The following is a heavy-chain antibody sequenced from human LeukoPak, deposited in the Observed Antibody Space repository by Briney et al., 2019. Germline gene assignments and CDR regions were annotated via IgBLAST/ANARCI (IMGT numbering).Heavy chain of an antibody. D-gene: IGHD5-18*01. CDR1: GFTFSNYG. Sequence: GGSLRLSCAASGFTFSNYGMHWVRQAPGKGLEWVAFIRYDGSDKYYADSVKGRFIISRDNSKNTLYLQMSSLRAEDTALYYCAQHSYGDFWGQGTLVTVSS. J-gene: IGHJ4*02. CDR2: IRYDGSDK. CDR3: AQHSYGDF. V-gene: IGHV3-30*02.